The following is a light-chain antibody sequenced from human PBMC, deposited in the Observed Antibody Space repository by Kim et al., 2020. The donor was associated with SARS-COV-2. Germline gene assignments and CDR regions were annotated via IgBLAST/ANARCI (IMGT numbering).Light chain of an antibody. V-gene: IGKV3-15*01. CDR1: QTSNNR. Sequence: SPGERATRSCRSSQTSNNRLVWYQQKPGQAPRLLIYDATTRATGIPARFMGSGSETDFTLTINGLQSEDFAVYYCQQSNNWPPLTFGQGTKVDIK. J-gene: IGKJ1*01. CDR3: QQSNNWPPLT. CDR2: DAT.